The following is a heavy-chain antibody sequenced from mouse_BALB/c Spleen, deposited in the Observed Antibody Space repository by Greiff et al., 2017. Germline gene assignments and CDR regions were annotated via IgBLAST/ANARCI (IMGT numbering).Heavy chain of an antibody. J-gene: IGHJ2*01. D-gene: IGHD1-1*01. Sequence: VQLQQPGAELVKPGASVKLSCKASGYTFTSYWMHWVKQRPGQGLEWIGEINPSNGRTNYNEKFKSKATLTVDKSSSTAYMQLSSLTSEDSAVYYCARHYYGSSYYFDYWGQGTTLTVSS. CDR1: GYTFTSYW. CDR2: INPSNGRT. CDR3: ARHYYGSSYYFDY. V-gene: IGHV1S81*02.